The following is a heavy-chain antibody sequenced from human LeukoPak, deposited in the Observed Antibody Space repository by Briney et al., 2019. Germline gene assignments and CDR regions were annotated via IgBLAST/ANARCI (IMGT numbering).Heavy chain of an antibody. CDR2: IDPSDSYT. CDR1: GYSFTSYW. D-gene: IGHD6-6*01. V-gene: IGHV5-10-1*04. J-gene: IGHJ6*02. Sequence: PWESLRISCKGSGYSFTSYWISWVRQMPGKGLEWMGRIDPSDSYTNYSPSFQGQITISADKSIRSAYLQWSSLKASDTATYYCAKQRRSSSAGDTYFYGVDVWGQGTTVTVSS. CDR3: AKQRRSSSAGDTYFYGVDV.